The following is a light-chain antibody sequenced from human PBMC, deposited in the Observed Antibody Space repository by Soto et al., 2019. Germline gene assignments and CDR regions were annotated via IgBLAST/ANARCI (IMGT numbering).Light chain of an antibody. V-gene: IGKV2-30*02. CDR1: QSLVHSDGIAY. CDR2: KVS. J-gene: IGKJ5*01. Sequence: DVVMTQSPLSLPVTLGPPASISCRSNQSLVHSDGIAYFSWFQQRPGRSPRRIIYKVSNRDSGVPARFSGSGSGTDCALKISRVEAEDVGVYYCMQGTHWPITLGQGTRLEIK. CDR3: MQGTHWPIT.